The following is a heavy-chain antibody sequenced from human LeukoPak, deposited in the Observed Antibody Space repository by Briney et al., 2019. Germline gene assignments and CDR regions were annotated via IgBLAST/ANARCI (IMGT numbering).Heavy chain of an antibody. V-gene: IGHV1-46*01. CDR3: ARLNYYGSGSHPTSNWFDP. J-gene: IGHJ5*02. CDR2: INPSGGST. D-gene: IGHD3-10*01. CDR1: GYTFTNYY. Sequence: VASVKVSCKASGYTFTNYYMHWVRQAPGQGLEWMGIINPSGGSTSYAQKFQGRVTMTRDTSTSTVYMELSSLRSDDTAVYYCARLNYYGSGSHPTSNWFDPWGQGTLVTVSS.